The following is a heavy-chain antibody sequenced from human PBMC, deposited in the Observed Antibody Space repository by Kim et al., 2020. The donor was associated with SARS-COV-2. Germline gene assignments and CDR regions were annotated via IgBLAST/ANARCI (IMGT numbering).Heavy chain of an antibody. Sequence: GGSLRLSCAASGFTFSSYAMLWVRQAPGKGLEWVAVISYDGSNKYYADSVKGRFTISRDNSKNTLYLQMNSLRAEDTAVYYCARYERATSDAFDICGQGTMVTVSS. D-gene: IGHD1-26*01. CDR3: ARYERATSDAFDI. V-gene: IGHV3-30*04. CDR2: ISYDGSNK. CDR1: GFTFSSYA. J-gene: IGHJ3*02.